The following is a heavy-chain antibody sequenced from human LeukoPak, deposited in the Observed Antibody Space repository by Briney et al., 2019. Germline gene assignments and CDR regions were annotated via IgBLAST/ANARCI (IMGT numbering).Heavy chain of an antibody. D-gene: IGHD3-10*01. J-gene: IGHJ4*02. V-gene: IGHV3-30*03. CDR1: GFTFSNYW. Sequence: GGSLRLSCAASGFTFSNYWMHWVRQAPGKGLEWVAVISFDGNNKSYADSVKGRFTISRDNSKNTLYLQINSLRPEDTAVYYCARDSGLTYYYGLGSFDYWGQGTLVTVSS. CDR3: ARDSGLTYYYGLGSFDY. CDR2: ISFDGNNK.